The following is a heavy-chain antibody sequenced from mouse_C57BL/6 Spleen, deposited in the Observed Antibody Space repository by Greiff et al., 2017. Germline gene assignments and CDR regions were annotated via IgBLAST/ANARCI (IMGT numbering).Heavy chain of an antibody. V-gene: IGHV1-55*01. CDR1: GYTFTSYW. D-gene: IGHD1-1*01. Sequence: QVQLQQPGAELVKPGASVKMSCKASGYTFTSYWITWVKQRPGQGLEWIGDIYPGSGSTNYNEKFKSKATLTVDTSSSTAYMQLSSLTSEDSAVYYCAVCFTIYYYGSSAHWYFDVWGTGTTVTVAS. J-gene: IGHJ1*03. CDR3: AVCFTIYYYGSSAHWYFDV. CDR2: IYPGSGST.